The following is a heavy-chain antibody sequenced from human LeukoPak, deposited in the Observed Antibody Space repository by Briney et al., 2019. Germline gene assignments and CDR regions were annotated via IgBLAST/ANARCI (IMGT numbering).Heavy chain of an antibody. J-gene: IGHJ6*02. D-gene: IGHD1-20*01. CDR3: ARAYFNWNPDFHYYYGMDV. V-gene: IGHV4-59*01. Sequence: SGTLSLTCTVSGGSINGYYWNWIRQPPGKGLEWIGYIYYSGGTYYNPSLKGRATISVDMSKNQFSLKLSSVTAADTAVYYCARAYFNWNPDFHYYYGMDVWGQGTTVTVSS. CDR1: GGSINGYY. CDR2: IYYSGGT.